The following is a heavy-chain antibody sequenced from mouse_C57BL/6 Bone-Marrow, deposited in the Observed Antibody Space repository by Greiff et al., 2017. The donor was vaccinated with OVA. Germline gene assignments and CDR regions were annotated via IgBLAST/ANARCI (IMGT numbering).Heavy chain of an antibody. Sequence: VQLQQSGPELVKPGASVKMSCKASGYTFTDYNMHWVKQRHGKSLEWIGYINPNNGGTSYNQKFKGKATLTVHKSSSTAYMERRSLTSEDSAVYYCARFSSYYGSSYVDYWGQGTTLTVSS. CDR1: GYTFTDYN. CDR2: INPNNGGT. J-gene: IGHJ2*01. V-gene: IGHV1-22*01. CDR3: ARFSSYYGSSYVDY. D-gene: IGHD1-1*01.